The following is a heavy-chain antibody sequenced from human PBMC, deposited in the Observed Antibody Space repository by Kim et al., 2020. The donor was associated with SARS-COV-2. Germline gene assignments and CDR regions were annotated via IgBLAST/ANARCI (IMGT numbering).Heavy chain of an antibody. CDR2: INGGNVNT. J-gene: IGHJ4*02. CDR3: ARGISSGGYLIDF. Sequence: ASVKVSCKASGYTFTDNSMHWVRQAPGQRLEWMGLINGGNVNTRYSQKFQGRVTIIKDTSATTAYMELTSLRSEDTAIYYCARGISSGGYLIDFWGQGTLVTVSS. V-gene: IGHV1-3*01. CDR1: GYTFTDNS. D-gene: IGHD6-19*01.